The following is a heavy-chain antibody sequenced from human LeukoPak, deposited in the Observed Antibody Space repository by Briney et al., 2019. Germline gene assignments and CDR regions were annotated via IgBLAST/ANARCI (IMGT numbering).Heavy chain of an antibody. J-gene: IGHJ4*02. V-gene: IGHV3-11*06. CDR3: ARDAITMVRGQFDY. D-gene: IGHD3-10*01. Sequence: GGSLRLSCAASGFTFGDYYMTWIRQAPGKGLEWVSSISSSSSYIYYADSVKGRFTISRDNAKNSLYLQMNSLRAEDTAVYYCARDAITMVRGQFDYWGQGTLVTVSS. CDR1: GFTFGDYY. CDR2: ISSSSSYI.